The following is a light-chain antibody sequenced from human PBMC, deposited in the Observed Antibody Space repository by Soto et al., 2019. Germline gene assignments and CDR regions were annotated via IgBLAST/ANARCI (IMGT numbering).Light chain of an antibody. Sequence: DIPMTQSPSSLSASVGDRVTITCRASQGITNYLAWYQQKPGKVPKLLIYAASALQSGVPSRFSGSVSGTDFTLTISSLQPEDVATYYCQKYNSAPWTFGQGTKVEIK. V-gene: IGKV1-27*01. J-gene: IGKJ1*01. CDR3: QKYNSAPWT. CDR2: AAS. CDR1: QGITNY.